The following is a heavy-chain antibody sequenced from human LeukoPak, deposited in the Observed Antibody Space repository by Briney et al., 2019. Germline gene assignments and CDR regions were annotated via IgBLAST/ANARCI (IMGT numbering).Heavy chain of an antibody. CDR3: ARYQAVGYDYVWGSYRFFDY. CDR1: GFTFSSYE. V-gene: IGHV3-48*03. D-gene: IGHD3-16*02. J-gene: IGHJ4*02. CDR2: ISSSGSTI. Sequence: GGSLRLSCAASGFTFSSYEMNRVRQAPGKGLELVLYISSSGSTIYYANSVKGRFTISRDNAKNSLYLQMNSLRAEDTAVYYCARYQAVGYDYVWGSYRFFDYWGQGTLVTVSS.